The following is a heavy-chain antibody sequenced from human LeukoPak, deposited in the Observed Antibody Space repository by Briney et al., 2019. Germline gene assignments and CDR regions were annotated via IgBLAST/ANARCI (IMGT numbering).Heavy chain of an antibody. Sequence: ASVKVSCKASGYTFTSYYMHWVRQAPGQGLEWMGIINPSGGSTSYAQKFQGRVTMTRDRSTSTVYMELSSLRSEDTAVYYCATLTYCGGDCYSSPQDYWGQGTLVTVSS. CDR3: ATLTYCGGDCYSSPQDY. CDR1: GYTFTSYY. V-gene: IGHV1-46*01. D-gene: IGHD2-21*02. CDR2: INPSGGST. J-gene: IGHJ4*02.